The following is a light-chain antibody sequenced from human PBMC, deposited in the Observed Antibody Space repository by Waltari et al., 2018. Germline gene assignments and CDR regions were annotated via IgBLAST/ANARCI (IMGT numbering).Light chain of an antibody. Sequence: SALTQPASVSGSPGQSITISCTGTSRDVGSYNLVSWYQQHPGKAPKLMIYEVSKRPSGVSNRFSGSKAGNTASLTISGLQAEDEAYYYCCSYAGSSPVVFGGGTKLTVL. V-gene: IGLV2-23*02. CDR3: CSYAGSSPVV. CDR2: EVS. J-gene: IGLJ2*01. CDR1: SRDVGSYNL.